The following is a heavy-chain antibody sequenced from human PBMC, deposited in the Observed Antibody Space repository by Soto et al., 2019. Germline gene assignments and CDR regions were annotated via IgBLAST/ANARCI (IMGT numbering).Heavy chain of an antibody. CDR3: AASIFYYGMDV. CDR1: GYTFTNYW. V-gene: IGHV5-51*01. J-gene: IGHJ6*02. CDR2: IYPGDSDT. Sequence: PGESLKISCNGSGYTFTNYWIGWVLQMPGKGPEWMGIIYPGDSDTKYNPSFQGQVTISADKSITTTYLQWSSLKASDTAIYYCAASIFYYGMDVWGQGTTVTVSS.